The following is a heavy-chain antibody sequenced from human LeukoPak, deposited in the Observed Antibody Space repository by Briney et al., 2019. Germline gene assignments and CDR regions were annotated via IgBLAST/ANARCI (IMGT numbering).Heavy chain of an antibody. CDR2: ISGSADST. CDR1: GFTFRNYA. CDR3: TKITTGTVNY. V-gene: IGHV3-23*01. J-gene: IGHJ4*02. D-gene: IGHD1-1*01. Sequence: PGGSLRLSCAASGFTFRNYAMTWVRQAPGKGLEWVSDISGSADSTNYADSVKGRFTISRDNSKNTLYLQMNSLRAEDTAIYYGTKITTGTVNYWGQGTLVTVSS.